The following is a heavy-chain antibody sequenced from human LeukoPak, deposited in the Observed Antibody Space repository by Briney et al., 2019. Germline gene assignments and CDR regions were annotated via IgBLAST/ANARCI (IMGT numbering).Heavy chain of an antibody. D-gene: IGHD3-22*01. Sequence: PGGSRRLSRAASGFTFSSYGMHWVRQAPGKGLEWVAVIWYDGSNKYYADSVKGRFTISRDNSKNTLYLQMNSLRAEDTAVYYCARGSHYYDSSGYYYFWGQGTLVTVSS. J-gene: IGHJ4*02. CDR3: ARGSHYYDSSGYYYF. V-gene: IGHV3-33*01. CDR2: IWYDGSNK. CDR1: GFTFSSYG.